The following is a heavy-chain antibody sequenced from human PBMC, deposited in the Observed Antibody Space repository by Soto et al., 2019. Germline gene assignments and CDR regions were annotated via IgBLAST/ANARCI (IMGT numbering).Heavy chain of an antibody. CDR1: GFTFSTYS. J-gene: IGHJ6*02. Sequence: GGSLRLSCASSGFTFSTYSMNWVRQAPGKGLEWVSYITSSSSSKYYADSVKGRFTISRDNSKNTLYLQMNSLRAEDTAVYYCAQKTPNYYDSSGHIYYYYYGMDVWGQGTTVTVSS. V-gene: IGHV3-48*01. CDR2: ITSSSSSK. CDR3: AQKTPNYYDSSGHIYYYYYGMDV. D-gene: IGHD3-22*01.